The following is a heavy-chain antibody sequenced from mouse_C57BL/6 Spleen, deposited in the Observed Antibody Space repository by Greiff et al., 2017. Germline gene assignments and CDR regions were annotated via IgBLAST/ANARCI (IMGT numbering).Heavy chain of an antibody. CDR1: GFTFSDYY. D-gene: IGHD2-3*01. J-gene: IGHJ3*01. CDR2: INYDGSST. V-gene: IGHV5-16*01. CDR3: ARGGGGYYAWFAY. Sequence: EVMLVESEGGLVQPGSSMKLSCTASGFTFSDYYMAWVRQVPEKGLEWVANINYDGSSTYYLDSLKSRFIISRDNAKNILYLQMSSLKSEDTATYYCARGGGGYYAWFAYWGQGTLVTVSA.